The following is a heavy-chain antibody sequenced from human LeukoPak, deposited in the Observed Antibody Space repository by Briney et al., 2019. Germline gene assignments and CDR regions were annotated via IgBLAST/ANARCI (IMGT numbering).Heavy chain of an antibody. D-gene: IGHD2-15*01. Sequence: SVKVSCKASGGTFSSYGISWVRQAPGQGLEWMGGIIPIFGTANYAQKFQGRVTITADEPTSTAYMDLSSLRSEDTAVYYCARDISRPGYCSGGSCYDFYYMDVWGKGTTVTVSS. J-gene: IGHJ6*03. CDR2: IIPIFGTA. CDR1: GGTFSSYG. CDR3: ARDISRPGYCSGGSCYDFYYMDV. V-gene: IGHV1-69*01.